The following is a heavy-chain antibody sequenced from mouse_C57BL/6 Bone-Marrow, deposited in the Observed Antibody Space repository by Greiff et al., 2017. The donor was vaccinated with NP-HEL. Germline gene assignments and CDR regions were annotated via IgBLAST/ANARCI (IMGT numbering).Heavy chain of an antibody. V-gene: IGHV5-6*02. Sequence: EVKLMESGGDLVKPGGSLKLSCAASGFTFSSYGMSWVRQTPDKRLEWVATISSGGSYTYYPDSVKGRFTISRDNAKNTLYLQMSSLKSEDTAMYYCARRDGNDPFAYWGQGTLVTVSA. D-gene: IGHD2-2*01. CDR1: GFTFSSYG. CDR3: ARRDGNDPFAY. CDR2: ISSGGSYT. J-gene: IGHJ3*01.